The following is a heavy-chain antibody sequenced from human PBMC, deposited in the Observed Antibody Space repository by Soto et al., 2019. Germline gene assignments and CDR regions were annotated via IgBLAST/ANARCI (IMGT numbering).Heavy chain of an antibody. CDR1: GYTFTSYA. Sequence: QVQLVQSGAEVKKPGASVKVSCKASGYTFTSYAMPWVRQAPGQRLEWMGWINAGNGNTKYSQKFQGRVTITRDTSASTAYMELSSLRSEDTAVYYCARGRVVPAAITLSYFDFWGQGTLVTVSS. CDR3: ARGRVVPAAITLSYFDF. CDR2: INAGNGNT. J-gene: IGHJ4*02. V-gene: IGHV1-3*01. D-gene: IGHD2-2*01.